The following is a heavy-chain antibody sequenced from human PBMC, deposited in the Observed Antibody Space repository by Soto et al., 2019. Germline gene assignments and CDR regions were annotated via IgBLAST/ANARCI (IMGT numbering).Heavy chain of an antibody. CDR3: ARDYDSSGYYPS. J-gene: IGHJ5*02. Sequence: QVQLVQSGAEVKKPGASVKVSCKASGYTFTGYYMHWVRQAPGQGLEWMGWINPNSGATNYAQKFQGRVTITADESTSTAYMELSSLRSEDTAVYYCARDYDSSGYYPSWGQGTLVTVSS. CDR2: INPNSGAT. CDR1: GYTFTGYY. V-gene: IGHV1-2*02. D-gene: IGHD3-22*01.